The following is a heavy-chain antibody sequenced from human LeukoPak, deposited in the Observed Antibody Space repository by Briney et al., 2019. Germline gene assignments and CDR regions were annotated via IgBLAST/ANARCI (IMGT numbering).Heavy chain of an antibody. D-gene: IGHD6-19*01. CDR2: ISGSGGST. CDR1: GFTFSTYA. J-gene: IGHJ4*02. CDR3: AKDRSRSYSSFDS. V-gene: IGHV3-23*01. Sequence: PGGSLRLSCAASGFTFSTYAVTWVRQAPGKGLEWVSTISGSGGSTYYADSVKGRFTISRDNSKNSLYLQMNSLRTEDTAFYYCAKDRSRSYSSFDSWGQGTLVTVSS.